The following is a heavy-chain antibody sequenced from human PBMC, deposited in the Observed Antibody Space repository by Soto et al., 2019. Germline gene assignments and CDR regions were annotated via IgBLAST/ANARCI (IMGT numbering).Heavy chain of an antibody. CDR3: ARLAVRGVIGFDY. CDR1: GGSISSYY. Sequence: SETLSLTCTVSGGSISSYYWSWIRQPPGKGLEWIGYIYYSGSTNYNPSLKSRVTISVDTSKNQFSLKLSSVTAADTAVYYCARLAVRGVIGFDYWGQGTLVTVSS. V-gene: IGHV4-59*08. CDR2: IYYSGST. J-gene: IGHJ4*02. D-gene: IGHD3-10*01.